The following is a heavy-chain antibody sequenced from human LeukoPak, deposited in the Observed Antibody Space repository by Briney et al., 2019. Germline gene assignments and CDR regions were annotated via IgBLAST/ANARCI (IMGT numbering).Heavy chain of an antibody. CDR2: IIPIFGTV. D-gene: IGHD1-26*01. J-gene: IGHJ4*02. CDR1: GGNFSSYA. CDR3: ARALSRAMNIVGATMDY. V-gene: IGHV1-69*13. Sequence: ASVKVSCKASGGNFSSYAISWVRQAPGQELEWMGGIIPIFGTVNYAQKCQGRVTITADESTSTAYMELARLRSEDTAVYYCARALSRAMNIVGATMDYWGQGTLVSVSS.